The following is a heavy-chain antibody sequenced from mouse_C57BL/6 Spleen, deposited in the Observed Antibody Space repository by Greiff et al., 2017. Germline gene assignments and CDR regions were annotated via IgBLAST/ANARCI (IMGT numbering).Heavy chain of an antibody. Sequence: QVQLQQPGAELVMPGASVKLSCKASGYTFTSYWMHWVKQRPGQGLEWIGEIDPSDSYTNYNQKFKGKSTLTVDKSSSTAYMQLSSLTSEDSAVYYCARARDGYYVAMDYWGQGTSGTVSS. CDR2: IDPSDSYT. D-gene: IGHD2-3*01. V-gene: IGHV1-69*01. J-gene: IGHJ4*01. CDR1: GYTFTSYW. CDR3: ARARDGYYVAMDY.